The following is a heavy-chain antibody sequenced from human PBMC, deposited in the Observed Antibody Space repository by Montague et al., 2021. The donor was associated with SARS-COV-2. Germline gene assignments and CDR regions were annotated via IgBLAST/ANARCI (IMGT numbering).Heavy chain of an antibody. J-gene: IGHJ3*01. CDR1: GGSISTTNYY. Sequence: SETLSLTCTVSGGSISTTNYYWAWIRQPPGKGLEWVGSIYNSDNTYYNPSLESRLTMSVDTSKNQFSLKLRSVTAADTAVYYCARGGSKYGADAFDLWGQGTMVIVSA. V-gene: IGHV4-39*07. CDR3: ARGGSKYGADAFDL. D-gene: IGHD2/OR15-2a*01. CDR2: IYNSDNT.